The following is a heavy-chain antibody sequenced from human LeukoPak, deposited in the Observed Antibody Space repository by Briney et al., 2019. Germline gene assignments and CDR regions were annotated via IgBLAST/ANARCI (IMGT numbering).Heavy chain of an antibody. Sequence: GGSLRLSCAASGFTFDDYAMHWVRQAPGKGLEWVSGISWNSGSIGYADSVKGRFTISRDNAKNSLYLQMNSLRAEDMALYYCAKDHMVRGVIGDDAFDIWGQGTMVTVSS. J-gene: IGHJ3*02. D-gene: IGHD3-10*01. CDR3: AKDHMVRGVIGDDAFDI. V-gene: IGHV3-9*03. CDR2: ISWNSGSI. CDR1: GFTFDDYA.